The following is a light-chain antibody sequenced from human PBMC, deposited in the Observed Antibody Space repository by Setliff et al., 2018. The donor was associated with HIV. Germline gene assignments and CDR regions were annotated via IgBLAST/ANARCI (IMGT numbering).Light chain of an antibody. CDR2: DVT. CDR1: SSDAGDYNF. Sequence: QSVLTQPRSVSGSPGQSVTIACTGTSSDAGDYNFVSWYQLHPGKAPKLIIYDVTKRPSGVPDRFSGSKSANAASLTISGLQAEDEADYYCCSSAGTYTSFFVFGTGTGHRP. CDR3: CSSAGTYTSFFV. V-gene: IGLV2-11*01. J-gene: IGLJ1*01.